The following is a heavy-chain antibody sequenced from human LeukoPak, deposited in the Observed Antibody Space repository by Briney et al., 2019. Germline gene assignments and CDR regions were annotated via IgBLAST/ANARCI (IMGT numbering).Heavy chain of an antibody. D-gene: IGHD2-15*01. J-gene: IGHJ4*02. CDR2: ISPTGGTI. Sequence: GGSLRLPCAASGFTLSDHYMTWIRQPPGKGLEWISYISPTGGTIYYADSVKGRFTISRDNAKQSLYLQMNSLRVEDTAVYYCAKVLAFVVVVAAPLDYWGQGTLVTVSS. CDR3: AKVLAFVVVVAAPLDY. CDR1: GFTLSDHY. V-gene: IGHV3-11*01.